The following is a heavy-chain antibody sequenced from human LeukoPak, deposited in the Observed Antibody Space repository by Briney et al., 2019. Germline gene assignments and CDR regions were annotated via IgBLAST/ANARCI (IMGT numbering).Heavy chain of an antibody. CDR2: IWYEESNE. D-gene: IGHD2-21*02. CDR1: GFSFSIYG. J-gene: IGHJ6*02. CDR3: ARDPHIVVVTAIHPYGMDV. V-gene: IGHV3-33*01. Sequence: GRSLRLSCAASGFSFSIYGMHWVRQAPGEGLEWVAGIWYEESNEYYADSVKGRFTISRDNSKNTLYLQMNSLRAEDTAVYYCARDPHIVVVTAIHPYGMDVWGQGTTVTVSS.